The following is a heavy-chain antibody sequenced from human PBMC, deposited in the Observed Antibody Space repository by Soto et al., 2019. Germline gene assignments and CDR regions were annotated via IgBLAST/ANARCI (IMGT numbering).Heavy chain of an antibody. V-gene: IGHV3-23*01. D-gene: IGHD3-22*01. CDR2: MRGSGGST. CDR1: GFTFSNYA. Sequence: GGTLTLSCAASGFTFSNYAMSWVRQAPGKGLEWVSGMRGSGGSTYYADSVKGRFTIYRDNSNNTMYLLMSSLRAEDTAVYYCAKDGSQISAYYKNRCGNRDGFDFWGQGTMVTVSS. CDR3: AKDGSQISAYYKNRCGNRDGFDF. J-gene: IGHJ3*01.